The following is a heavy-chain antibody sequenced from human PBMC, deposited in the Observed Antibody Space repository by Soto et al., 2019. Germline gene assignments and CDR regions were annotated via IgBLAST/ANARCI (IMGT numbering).Heavy chain of an antibody. V-gene: IGHV3-23*01. CDR3: AKVGAYCGGDCYPYYFDY. J-gene: IGHJ4*02. CDR2: ISGSGGST. Sequence: EVQLLESGGGLVQPGGSLRLSCAASGFTFSSYAMSWVRQAPGKGLEWVSAISGSGGSTYYADSVKGRFTISRDNSKNTLYLQMNSLRAEDTAVYYCAKVGAYCGGDCYPYYFDYWGQGTLVTVSS. D-gene: IGHD2-21*01. CDR1: GFTFSSYA.